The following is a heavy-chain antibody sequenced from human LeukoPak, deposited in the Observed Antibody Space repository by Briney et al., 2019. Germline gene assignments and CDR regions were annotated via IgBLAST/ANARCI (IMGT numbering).Heavy chain of an antibody. J-gene: IGHJ3*02. CDR1: GGSISSYY. Sequence: SETLSLTCTVSGGSISSYYWSWIRQPAGKGLEWIGRIYTSGSTNYNPSLKSRVTISVDTSKNQFSLKLSSVTAADTAVYYCAREEDYDLLTGYYDAFDIWGQGTMVTVSS. D-gene: IGHD3-9*01. V-gene: IGHV4-4*07. CDR3: AREEDYDLLTGYYDAFDI. CDR2: IYTSGST.